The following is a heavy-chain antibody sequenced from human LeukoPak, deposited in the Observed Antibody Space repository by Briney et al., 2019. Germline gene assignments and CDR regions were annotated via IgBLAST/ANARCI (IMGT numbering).Heavy chain of an antibody. CDR3: ARQEAAAGFDY. D-gene: IGHD6-13*01. J-gene: IGHJ4*02. V-gene: IGHV4-59*08. Sequence: SETLSLTCTVSGGSISSYYWSWIRQPPGKGLEWIGYIYYTGSANYHPSLKSRVTISLDTSKNQFSLKLSSVTAADTAVYYCARQEAAAGFDYWGQGTLSPSPQ. CDR2: IYYTGSA. CDR1: GGSISSYY.